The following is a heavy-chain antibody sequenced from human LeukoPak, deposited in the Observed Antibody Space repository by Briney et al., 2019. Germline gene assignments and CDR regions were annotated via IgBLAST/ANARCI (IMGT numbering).Heavy chain of an antibody. V-gene: IGHV3-53*01. Sequence: PGGSLRLSCAASGFTVSSNYMSWVRQAPGKGLEWVSVIYSGGSTFYADSVKGRFTISRDNSKNTLYLQMNSLRAEDTAVYYCARDLQAYYYGSGSFHLWGQGTLVTVSS. CDR1: GFTVSSNY. D-gene: IGHD3-10*01. CDR3: ARDLQAYYYGSGSFHL. CDR2: IYSGGST. J-gene: IGHJ4*02.